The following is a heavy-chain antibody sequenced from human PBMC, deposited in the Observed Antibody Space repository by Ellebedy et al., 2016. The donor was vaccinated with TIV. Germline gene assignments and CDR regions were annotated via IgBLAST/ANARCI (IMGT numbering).Heavy chain of an antibody. Sequence: GGSLRLSXAASGFTFSSYWMHWVRQAPGKGLEWVANIKQDGSVKKYVDSVKGRFTISRDNGKNSLYLQMNGLRGEDTAVYYCAREVGGGGAYWGQGTLVTVSS. CDR2: IKQDGSVK. CDR1: GFTFSSYW. CDR3: AREVGGGGAY. D-gene: IGHD2-21*01. J-gene: IGHJ4*02. V-gene: IGHV3-7*01.